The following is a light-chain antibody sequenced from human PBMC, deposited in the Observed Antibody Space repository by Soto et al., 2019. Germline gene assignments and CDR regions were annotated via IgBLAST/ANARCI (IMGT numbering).Light chain of an antibody. CDR1: QSVTSNY. V-gene: IGKV3-20*01. CDR2: AAS. Sequence: EVVLTQSPGTVSLSPGERATLSCRASQSVTSNYLAWDQQKPGQAHRLLIYAASSRATGIPDRFSGSGSGTDFSLTVTRLEPEDFAVYYCQQYGSSLTWTFGQGNKVEIK. J-gene: IGKJ1*01. CDR3: QQYGSSLTWT.